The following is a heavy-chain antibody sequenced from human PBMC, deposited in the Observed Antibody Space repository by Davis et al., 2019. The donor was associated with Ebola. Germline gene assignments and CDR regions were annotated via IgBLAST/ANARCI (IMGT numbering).Heavy chain of an antibody. CDR3: ARGPGMVRGVRPYYYGMDV. J-gene: IGHJ6*02. Sequence: MPSETLSLTCTVSGGSISSYYWSWIRQPPGKGLEWIGEINHSGSTNYNPSLKSRVTISVDTSKNQFSLKLSSVTAADTAVYYCARGPGMVRGVRPYYYGMDVWGQGTTVTVSS. CDR1: GGSISSYY. CDR2: INHSGST. V-gene: IGHV4-34*01. D-gene: IGHD3-10*01.